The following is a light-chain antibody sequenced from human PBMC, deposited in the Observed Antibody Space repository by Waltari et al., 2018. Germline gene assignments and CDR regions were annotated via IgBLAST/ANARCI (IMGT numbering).Light chain of an antibody. CDR1: QSVSSN. J-gene: IGKJ5*01. CDR3: QQYYRWPPIT. CDR2: DAS. V-gene: IGKV3-15*01. Sequence: VVLTQSPATLSVSPGESAIISCRPSQSVSSNLAWYQQKPGKAPRLLIYDASTSASPTPARFRGSGSGTDFTLTINNLQSEDSATYYCQQYYRWPPITYAQETRLDIK.